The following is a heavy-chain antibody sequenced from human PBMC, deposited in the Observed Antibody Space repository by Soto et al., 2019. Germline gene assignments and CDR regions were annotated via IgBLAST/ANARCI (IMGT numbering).Heavy chain of an antibody. D-gene: IGHD1-20*01. J-gene: IGHJ4*02. CDR1: GGSISGYY. CDR2: IYYSGST. CDR3: ARGLHYNLNYCDY. Sequence: SETLSLTCTVSGGSISGYYWSWIRKPPGKGLEWIGYIYYSGSTNYNPSLKSRVTISVDTSKNQFSLKMSSVTAADTAVYYCARGLHYNLNYCDYWGQGTLVTVSS. V-gene: IGHV4-59*01.